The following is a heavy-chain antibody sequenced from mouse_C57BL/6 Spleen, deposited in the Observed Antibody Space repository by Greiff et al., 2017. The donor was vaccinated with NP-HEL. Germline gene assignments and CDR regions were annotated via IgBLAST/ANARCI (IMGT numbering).Heavy chain of an antibody. CDR1: GYTFTSYG. CDR3: ARYGSNLYYAMDY. J-gene: IGHJ4*01. Sequence: QVQLQQSGAELARPGASVKLSCKASGYTFTSYGISWVKQRTGQGLEWIGEIYPRSGNTYYNEKFKGKATLTADKSSSTAYMELRSLTSEDSAVYFCARYGSNLYYAMDYWGQGTSVTVSS. CDR2: IYPRSGNT. V-gene: IGHV1-81*01. D-gene: IGHD1-1*01.